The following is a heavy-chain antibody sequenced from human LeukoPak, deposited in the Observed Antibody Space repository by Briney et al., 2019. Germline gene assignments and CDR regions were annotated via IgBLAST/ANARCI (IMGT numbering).Heavy chain of an antibody. V-gene: IGHV1-69*05. CDR3: GTGMFREPLNDY. CDR2: IIPMFGTA. J-gene: IGHJ4*02. D-gene: IGHD3-10*02. Sequence: SVKVSCKASGGTFSSYAISWVRQAPGQGLEWMGGIIPMFGTANYTQKVQGRVTITTDESTSTAYMELSSLRSEDTAVYYCGTGMFREPLNDYWGPGTLVTVSS. CDR1: GGTFSSYA.